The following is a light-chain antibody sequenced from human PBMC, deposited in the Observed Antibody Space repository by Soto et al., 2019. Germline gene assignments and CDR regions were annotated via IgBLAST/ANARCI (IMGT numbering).Light chain of an antibody. J-gene: IGKJ1*01. Sequence: DIQLTQSPSTLSASVGDSVTITCRASQTIYTWLAWYQQKPGKAPKLLIYTTSNLQSGVPSRFSGSGSGTEFTLTISNLQPEDFATYYCHHYSYYLWSFGQGTKVEIK. CDR3: HHYSYYLWS. V-gene: IGKV1-5*03. CDR1: QTIYTW. CDR2: TTS.